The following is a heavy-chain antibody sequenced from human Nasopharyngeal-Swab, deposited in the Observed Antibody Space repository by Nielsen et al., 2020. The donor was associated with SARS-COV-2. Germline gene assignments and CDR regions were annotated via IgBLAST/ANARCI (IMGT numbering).Heavy chain of an antibody. Sequence: SETLSLTCAVYGGSFSGYYWSWIRQPPGKGLEWIGEINHSGSTNYNPSLKSRVTISVDTSKNQFSLKLSSVTAADTAVHYCARWRTVTTIFYYGMDVWGQGTTVTVSS. CDR1: GGSFSGYY. J-gene: IGHJ6*02. D-gene: IGHD4-11*01. CDR3: ARWRTVTTIFYYGMDV. CDR2: INHSGST. V-gene: IGHV4-34*01.